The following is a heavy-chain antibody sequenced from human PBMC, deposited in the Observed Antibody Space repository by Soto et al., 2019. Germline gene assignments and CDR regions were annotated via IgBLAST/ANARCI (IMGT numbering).Heavy chain of an antibody. D-gene: IGHD2-21*01. CDR1: GFTFSRFA. CDR3: ARVASVISLDS. V-gene: IGHV3-21*01. J-gene: IGHJ4*02. Sequence: PGGSLRLSCAASGFTFSRFALTWVRQAPGKGLEWVSSISAESTHIYYADSVKGRFTISRDNAENSLYLHMNTPRADDTAVYYCARVASVISLDSWGQGTRVTVCS. CDR2: ISAESTHI.